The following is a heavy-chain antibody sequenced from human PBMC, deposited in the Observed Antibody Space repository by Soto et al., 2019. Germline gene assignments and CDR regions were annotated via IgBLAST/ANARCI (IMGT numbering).Heavy chain of an antibody. D-gene: IGHD4-17*01. CDR3: ARLYGDYVTAYYYYGMDV. CDR2: IYYSGST. V-gene: IGHV4-59*08. J-gene: IGHJ6*02. Sequence: SETLSLTCTVSGGSISSYYWSWIRQPPGKGLEWIGYIYYSGSTNYNPSLKSRVTISVDTSKNQFSLKLSSVTAADTAVYYCARLYGDYVTAYYYYGMDVWGQGTTLTVSS. CDR1: GGSISSYY.